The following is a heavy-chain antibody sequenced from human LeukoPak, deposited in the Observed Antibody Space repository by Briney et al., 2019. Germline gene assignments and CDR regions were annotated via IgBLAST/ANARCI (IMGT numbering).Heavy chain of an antibody. Sequence: ASVKVSCKASGYTFTSYYMHWVRQAPGQGLEWMGIINPSGGSTTYAQKFQGRVTMTRDTSTTTVYMERSSLRSEDTAVYYCARDTQGGYYYMDVWGKGTTVTVSS. CDR2: INPSGGST. V-gene: IGHV1-46*01. D-gene: IGHD3-16*01. CDR1: GYTFTSYY. J-gene: IGHJ6*03. CDR3: ARDTQGGYYYMDV.